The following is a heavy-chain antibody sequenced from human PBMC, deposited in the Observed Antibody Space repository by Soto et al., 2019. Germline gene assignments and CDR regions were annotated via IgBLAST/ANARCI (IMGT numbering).Heavy chain of an antibody. CDR1: GFTFSDYY. D-gene: IGHD6-13*01. J-gene: IGHJ6*02. CDR3: ARDIAAAGAGYYYYYGMDV. Sequence: GGSLRLSCAASGFTFSDYYMSWIRQAPGKGLEWVSYISSSSSYTNYADSVKGRFTISRDNAKNSLYLQMNSLRAEDTAVYYCARDIAAAGAGYYYYYGMDVWGQGTTVTVS. V-gene: IGHV3-11*06. CDR2: ISSSSSYT.